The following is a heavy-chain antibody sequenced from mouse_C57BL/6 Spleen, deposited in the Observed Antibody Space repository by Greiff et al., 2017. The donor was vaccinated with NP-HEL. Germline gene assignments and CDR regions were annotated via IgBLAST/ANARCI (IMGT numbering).Heavy chain of an antibody. D-gene: IGHD4-1*01. CDR2: IRSKSNNYAT. J-gene: IGHJ4*01. CDR3: VRQGGTGAMDY. Sequence: EVKLVESGGGLVQPKGSLKLSCAASGFSFNTYAMNWVRQAPGKGLEWVARIRSKSNNYATYYADSVKDRFTISRDDSESMLYLQMNNLKTEDTAMYDCVRQGGTGAMDYWGQGTSVTVSS. CDR1: GFSFNTYA. V-gene: IGHV10-1*01.